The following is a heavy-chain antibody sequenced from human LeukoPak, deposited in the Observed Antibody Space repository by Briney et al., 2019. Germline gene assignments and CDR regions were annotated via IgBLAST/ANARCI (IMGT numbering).Heavy chain of an antibody. CDR3: ARGLRYSSSWYRP. J-gene: IGHJ5*02. V-gene: IGHV4-30-4*08. CDR2: IYYSGST. CDR1: GGSISSGDYY. Sequence: PSETLSLTCTVSGGSISSGDYYWSWIRQPPGKRLEWSGYIYYSGSTYYNPSLKSRVTISVDTSKNQFSLKLSSVTAADTAVYYCARGLRYSSSWYRPWGQGTLVTVSS. D-gene: IGHD6-13*01.